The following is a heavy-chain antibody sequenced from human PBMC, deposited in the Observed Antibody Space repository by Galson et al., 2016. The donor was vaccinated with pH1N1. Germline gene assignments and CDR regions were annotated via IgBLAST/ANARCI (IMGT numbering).Heavy chain of an antibody. CDR3: AKDGRDVYNNLRWYFDL. J-gene: IGHJ2*01. CDR2: INHSGSA. D-gene: IGHD5-24*01. V-gene: IGHV4-34*01. Sequence: SETLSLTCAVYGGSFSDSSWGWIRQPPGKGLEWIGEINHSGSASYNASLRSRVTISIDTSKNQLSLKLTSVTAADTAVYYCAKDGRDVYNNLRWYFDLWGRGTLVTVSS. CDR1: GGSFSDSS.